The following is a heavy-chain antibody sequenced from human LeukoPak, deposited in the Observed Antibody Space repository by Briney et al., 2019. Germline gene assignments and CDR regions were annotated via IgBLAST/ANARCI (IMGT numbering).Heavy chain of an antibody. CDR3: ARVGADYDILTGYDY. Sequence: GESLKISRKGSGYSFTSYWIGWVRQMPGKGLGWMGIIYPDDSDTRHSPSFQGQVTISADKSISTAYLQWSSLKASDTAMYYCARVGADYDILTGYDYWGQGTLVTVSS. D-gene: IGHD3-9*01. V-gene: IGHV5-51*01. CDR1: GYSFTSYW. J-gene: IGHJ4*02. CDR2: IYPDDSDT.